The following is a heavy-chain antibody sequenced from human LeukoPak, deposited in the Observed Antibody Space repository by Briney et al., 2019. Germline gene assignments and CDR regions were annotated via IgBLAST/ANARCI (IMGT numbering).Heavy chain of an antibody. CDR2: MNPNSGNT. V-gene: IGHV1-8*01. J-gene: IGHJ4*02. Sequence: ASVKVSCKASGYTFTSYDINWVRQATGQGLEWMGWMNPNSGNTGYAQKFQGRVTMTRNTSISTAYMELSSLRSEDTAVYYCAIMSRVRGVIIRNYWGQGTLVTVSS. CDR3: AIMSRVRGVIIRNY. CDR1: GYTFTSYD. D-gene: IGHD3-10*01.